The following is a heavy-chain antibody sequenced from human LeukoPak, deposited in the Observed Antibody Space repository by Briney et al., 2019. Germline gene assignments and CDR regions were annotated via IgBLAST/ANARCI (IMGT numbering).Heavy chain of an antibody. V-gene: IGHV1-18*01. J-gene: IGHJ6*03. CDR1: GYTFTSYG. CDR3: AKGARPGDDYMDV. CDR2: ISAYNGNT. D-gene: IGHD6-6*01. Sequence: ASVKVSCKVSGYTFTSYGISWVRQAPGQGLEWMGWISAYNGNTNYAQKLQGRVTMTTDTSTSTAYMGLRSLRSDDTAVYYCAKGARPGDDYMDVWGKGTTVTVSS.